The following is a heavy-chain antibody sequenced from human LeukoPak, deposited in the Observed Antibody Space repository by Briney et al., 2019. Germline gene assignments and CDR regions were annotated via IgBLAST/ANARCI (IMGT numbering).Heavy chain of an antibody. CDR1: GFTFSSYG. CDR3: VRSAFLTTEFYFDY. D-gene: IGHD4-11*01. J-gene: IGHJ4*01. Sequence: GGSLRLSCAASGFTFSSYGMHWVRQAPGKGLEWVAVISYDGSNKYYADSVKGRFTISRDNSKNTLYLQMNGLIAEDTAVYYCVRSAFLTTEFYFDYWGHGTLVTVSS. V-gene: IGHV3-30*03. CDR2: ISYDGSNK.